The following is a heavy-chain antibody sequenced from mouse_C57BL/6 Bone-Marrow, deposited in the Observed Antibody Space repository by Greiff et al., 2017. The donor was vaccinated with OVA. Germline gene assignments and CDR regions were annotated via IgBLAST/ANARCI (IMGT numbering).Heavy chain of an antibody. J-gene: IGHJ1*03. D-gene: IGHD1-1*01. CDR3: AREATVVDWYFDV. CDR2: IDPSDSYT. Sequence: LEQPGAELVMPGASVKLSCKASGYTFTSYWMHWVKQRPGQGLEWIGEIDPSDSYTNYNQKFKGKSTLTVDKSSSTAYMQLSSLTSEDSAVYYCAREATVVDWYFDVWGTGTTVTVSS. V-gene: IGHV1-69*01. CDR1: GYTFTSYW.